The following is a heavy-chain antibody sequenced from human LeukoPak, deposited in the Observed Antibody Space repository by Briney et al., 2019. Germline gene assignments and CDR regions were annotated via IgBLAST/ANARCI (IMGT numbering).Heavy chain of an antibody. V-gene: IGHV3-53*01. CDR1: GFTVSSNY. Sequence: PGGSLRLSCAASGFTVSSNYMNWVRQAPGEGLEWVSVIYSGGSTNYADSVKGRFTISRDNSKNTLYLQMNSLRAEDTAVYYCIHGYTLDFWGQGTLVTVSS. D-gene: IGHD5-18*01. J-gene: IGHJ4*02. CDR2: IYSGGST. CDR3: IHGYTLDF.